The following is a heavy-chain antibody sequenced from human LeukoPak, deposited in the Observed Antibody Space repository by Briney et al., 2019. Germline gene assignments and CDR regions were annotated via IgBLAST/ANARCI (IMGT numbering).Heavy chain of an antibody. Sequence: PGRSLRLSCAASGFTFSSYGMHWVRQAPGKGLEWVAVISYDGSNKYYADSVKGRFTISRDNAKNSLYLQMNSLRAEDTAVYYCARESSYGGKTLGYWGQGTLVTVSS. CDR1: GFTFSSYG. D-gene: IGHD4-23*01. CDR2: ISYDGSNK. J-gene: IGHJ4*02. V-gene: IGHV3-30*03. CDR3: ARESSYGGKTLGY.